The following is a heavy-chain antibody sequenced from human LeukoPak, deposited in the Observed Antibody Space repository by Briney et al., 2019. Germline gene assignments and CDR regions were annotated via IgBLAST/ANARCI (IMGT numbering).Heavy chain of an antibody. CDR3: ARGLSGLGYCSSTSCSRNYYYYYMDV. CDR2: INHSGST. Sequence: SETLSLTCAVYGGSFSGYYWSWIRQPPGKGLEWIGEINHSGSTNYNPSLKSRVTISVDTSKNQFSLKLSSVTAADTAVYSCARGLSGLGYCSSTSCSRNYYYYYMDVWGKGTTVTVSS. D-gene: IGHD2-2*01. V-gene: IGHV4-34*01. J-gene: IGHJ6*03. CDR1: GGSFSGYY.